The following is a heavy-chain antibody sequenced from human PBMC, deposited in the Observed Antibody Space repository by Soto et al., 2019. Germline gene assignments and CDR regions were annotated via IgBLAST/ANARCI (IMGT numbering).Heavy chain of an antibody. V-gene: IGHV1-8*01. CDR1: GYTFTDYD. Sequence: QVQLVQSGAEVKKPGASVKVSCKASGYTFTDYDINWFRQATGQGLDWMGWMNPNNGNTGYAQNFQGRVTITRSTSKSTAYIELSTLRSEDTAVYYCAKGPRNWGVDYWGQGTLVTVSS. J-gene: IGHJ4*02. CDR2: MNPNNGNT. D-gene: IGHD7-27*01. CDR3: AKGPRNWGVDY.